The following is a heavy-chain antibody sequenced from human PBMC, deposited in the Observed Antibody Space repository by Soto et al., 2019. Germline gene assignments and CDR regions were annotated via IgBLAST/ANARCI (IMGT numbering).Heavy chain of an antibody. D-gene: IGHD3-22*01. Sequence: SETLSLTCAVYGGSFSGYYWSWIRQPPGKGLEWIGEINHSGSTNYNPSLKSRVTISVDTSKNQFSLKLSSVTAADTAVYYCARAYYYDSTWGQGTLVTVSS. CDR2: INHSGST. V-gene: IGHV4-34*01. CDR3: ARAYYYDST. CDR1: GGSFSGYY. J-gene: IGHJ5*02.